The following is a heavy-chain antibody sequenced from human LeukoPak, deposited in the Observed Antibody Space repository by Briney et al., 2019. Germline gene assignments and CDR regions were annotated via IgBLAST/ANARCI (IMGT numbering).Heavy chain of an antibody. CDR1: GGSISSYY. V-gene: IGHV4-59*12. J-gene: IGHJ4*02. D-gene: IGHD2-2*01. CDR3: ARDFYCSSTSCYSSYFDY. CDR2: IYYSGST. Sequence: PSETLSLTCTVSGGSISSYYWSWIRQPPGKGLEWIGYIYYSGSTNYNPSLKSRVTISVDTSKNQFSLKLTSVTAADTAVYYCARDFYCSSTSCYSSYFDYWGQGTLVTVSS.